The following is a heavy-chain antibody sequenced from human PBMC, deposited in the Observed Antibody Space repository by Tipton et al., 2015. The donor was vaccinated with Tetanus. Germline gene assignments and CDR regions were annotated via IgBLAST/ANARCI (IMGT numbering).Heavy chain of an antibody. J-gene: IGHJ4*02. CDR2: ISYSGST. V-gene: IGHV4-61*01. CDR1: GGSVRSGSYY. D-gene: IGHD3-3*01. Sequence: TLSLAYTVSGGSVRSGSYYWNWIRQPPGKGLEWIGYISYSGSTNSNYSLKSRITISQDTSKNQFSLKLTSVTAADTAVYYCARANYDFPKKGPFDSWGQGRLVIVSS. CDR3: ARANYDFPKKGPFDS.